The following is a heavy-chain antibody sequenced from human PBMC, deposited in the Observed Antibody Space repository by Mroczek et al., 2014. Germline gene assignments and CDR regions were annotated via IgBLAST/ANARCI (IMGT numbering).Heavy chain of an antibody. CDR1: GGTFSSYA. Sequence: VQLVQSGAEVKKPGSSVKVSCKASGGTFSSYAISWVRQAPGQGLEWMGGIIPIFGTANYAQKFQGRVTITADESTSTAYMELSSLRSEDTAVYYCARGRPRIAAAGTVGSVHRPSYYYYYYMDVWGKGTTVTVSS. J-gene: IGHJ6*03. CDR3: ARGRPRIAAAGTVGSVHRPSYYYYYYMDV. D-gene: IGHD6-13*01. CDR2: IIPIFGTA. V-gene: IGHV1-69*12.